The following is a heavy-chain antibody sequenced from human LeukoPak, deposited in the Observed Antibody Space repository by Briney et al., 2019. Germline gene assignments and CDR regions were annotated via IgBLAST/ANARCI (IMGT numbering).Heavy chain of an antibody. CDR1: GFTFSNYA. CDR3: AKKWGVGTTTLDYFDY. J-gene: IGHJ4*02. CDR2: INGSGGST. V-gene: IGHV3-23*01. Sequence: GSLRLSCAASGFTFSNYAMSWVRQAPGKGLEWVSGINGSGGSTYYADSVKGRFTISRDNSKNTLYLQMNSLTDEDTAVYYCAKKWGVGTTTLDYFDYWGREPWSPSPQ. D-gene: IGHD1-26*01.